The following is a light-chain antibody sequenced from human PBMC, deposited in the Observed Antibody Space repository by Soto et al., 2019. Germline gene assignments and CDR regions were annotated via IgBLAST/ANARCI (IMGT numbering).Light chain of an antibody. V-gene: IGKV1-9*01. CDR1: QAISIF. J-gene: IGKJ4*01. CDR2: GAF. CDR3: QQVDSYPLT. Sequence: DIQLTQSPSFLSASVGDRVTITCRASQAISIFLAWFQQKPGRAPKLLIYGAFTLQSGVPSRFSGSGSGAEFTLTISSLQPEDFATYYCQQVDSYPLTFGGGTKVEIK.